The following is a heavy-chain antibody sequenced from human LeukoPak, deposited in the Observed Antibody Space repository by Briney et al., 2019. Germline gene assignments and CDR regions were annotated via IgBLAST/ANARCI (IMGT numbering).Heavy chain of an antibody. V-gene: IGHV3-23*01. J-gene: IGHJ5*02. CDR3: AKDGYDFWSAYQIDL. CDR2: LSGSDGST. Sequence: GESLRLSCAASGFTFSNYAMTWVRPAPGKRLGWVWPLSGSDGSTYFSHSVTGRFTISRDNSKNTLYLQMTSLRTDDTAVYYCAKDGYDFWSAYQIDLWGQGTLVTVSS. D-gene: IGHD3-3*01. CDR1: GFTFSNYA.